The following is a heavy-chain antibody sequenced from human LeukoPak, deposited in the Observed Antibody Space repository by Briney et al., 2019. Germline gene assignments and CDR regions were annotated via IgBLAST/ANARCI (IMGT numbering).Heavy chain of an antibody. CDR3: AREPSWELLRHGWFDP. D-gene: IGHD1-26*01. CDR1: GYTFTNYG. CDR2: INPSGGST. J-gene: IGHJ5*02. Sequence: ASVKVSCKASGYTFTNYGINWVRQAPGQGLEWMGIINPSGGSTSYAQKFQGRVTMTRDMSTSTVYMELTSLRSEDTAVYYCAREPSWELLRHGWFDPWGQGTLVTVSS. V-gene: IGHV1-46*01.